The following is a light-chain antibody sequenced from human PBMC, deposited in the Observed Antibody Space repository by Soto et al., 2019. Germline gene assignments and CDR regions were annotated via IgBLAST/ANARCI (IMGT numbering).Light chain of an antibody. CDR2: GAS. J-gene: IGKJ1*01. V-gene: IGKV3-15*01. Sequence: EVVMTQSPAALSVSPGERATLSCRASQSVDSFLAWYQQKPGQAPRLLIYGASTRATGIPARFSGSGSGTEFTLTISSLQSEDFAVYYCQQYNNWPPWTFGQGTKVEIK. CDR3: QQYNNWPPWT. CDR1: QSVDSF.